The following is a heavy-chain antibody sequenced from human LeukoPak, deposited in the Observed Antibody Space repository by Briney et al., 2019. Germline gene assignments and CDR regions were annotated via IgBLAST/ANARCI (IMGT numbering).Heavy chain of an antibody. CDR3: ARVFTAVAGRYFDL. CDR2: ISSSSSYI. CDR1: GFTFSSYS. J-gene: IGHJ2*01. D-gene: IGHD6-19*01. V-gene: IGHV3-21*01. Sequence: KAGGSLRLSCAASGFTFSSYSMNWVRQAPGKGLEWVSSISSSSSYIYYADSVKGRFTISRDNAKNSLYLQMNSLRAEDTAAYYCARVFTAVAGRYFDLWGRGTLVTVSS.